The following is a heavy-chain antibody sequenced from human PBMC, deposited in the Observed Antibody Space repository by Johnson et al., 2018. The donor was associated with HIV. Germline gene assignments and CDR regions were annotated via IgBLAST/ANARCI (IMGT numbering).Heavy chain of an antibody. J-gene: IGHJ3*02. CDR1: GFTFSSYG. D-gene: IGHD2-2*01. CDR2: ISYDGSNT. CDR3: ARVAVSTAAGGVPLDI. Sequence: QVQLVESGGGVVQPGRSLRLSCAASGFTFSSYGMHWVRQAPGKGLEWVAVISYDGSNTYYSDSVRGRFLISRDNSKNTLYLQMNSLRAEDTALYFCARVAVSTAAGGVPLDIWGPGTMVTVSA. V-gene: IGHV3-30*03.